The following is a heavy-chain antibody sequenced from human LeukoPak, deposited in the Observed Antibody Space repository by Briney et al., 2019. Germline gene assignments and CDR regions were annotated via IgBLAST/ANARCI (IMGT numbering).Heavy chain of an antibody. CDR1: AFALSTYT. J-gene: IGHJ4*02. CDR3: ARFVDQSTYYFDS. D-gene: IGHD3-10*01. Sequence: KTGGSLRLSCAASAFALSTYTMEWVRLAPGKGLEWVSSINPDSKYIYYRDSVRGRFTISGDNAKNSLYLQMNSLRVEDTAEYFCARFVDQSTYYFDSWGQGTLVIVSS. CDR2: INPDSKYI. V-gene: IGHV3-21*01.